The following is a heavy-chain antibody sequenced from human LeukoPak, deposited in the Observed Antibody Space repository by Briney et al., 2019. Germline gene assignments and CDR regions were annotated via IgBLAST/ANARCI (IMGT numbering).Heavy chain of an antibody. J-gene: IGHJ4*02. CDR1: GFTFSNAW. CDR3: SVGYCSSTSCRLAHGVGRFGY. V-gene: IGHV3-15*01. CDR2: IKSKTDGGTT. Sequence: GGSLRLSCAASGFTFSNAWMSWVRQAPGKGLEWVGRIKSKTDGGTTDYAAPVKGRFTISRDDSKNTLYLQMNSLKTEDTAVYYCSVGYCSSTSCRLAHGVGRFGYWGQGTLVTVSS. D-gene: IGHD2-2*01.